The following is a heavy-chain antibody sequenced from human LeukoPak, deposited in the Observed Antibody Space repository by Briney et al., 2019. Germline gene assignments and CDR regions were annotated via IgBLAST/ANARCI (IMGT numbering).Heavy chain of an antibody. CDR1: GFTFSSYG. CDR3: VRDWGYDSSGYWQKYFDT. Sequence: GGSLRLSCAASGFTFSSYGMSWVRQAPGKGLECISGFSGSGGSTYYADSVKGRFTISRDNSKNTLYLQMNSLRAEDTAVYYCVRDWGYDSSGYWQKYFDTWGQGTLVTVSS. D-gene: IGHD3-22*01. V-gene: IGHV3-23*01. J-gene: IGHJ4*02. CDR2: FSGSGGST.